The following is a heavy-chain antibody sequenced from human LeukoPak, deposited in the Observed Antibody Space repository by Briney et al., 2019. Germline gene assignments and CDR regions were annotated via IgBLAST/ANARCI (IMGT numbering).Heavy chain of an antibody. Sequence: PSETLSLTCTVSGCSISSSSYYWGWIRQPPGKGREWIGSIYYSGSTYYNPSLKSRVTISVDTSKNQFSLKLSSVTAADAALYYWARAPYYYDSSGDRIHYYFDYWGQGTLVTVSS. D-gene: IGHD3-22*01. CDR3: ARAPYYYDSSGDRIHYYFDY. J-gene: IGHJ4*02. CDR2: IYYSGST. V-gene: IGHV4-39*07. CDR1: GCSISSSSYY.